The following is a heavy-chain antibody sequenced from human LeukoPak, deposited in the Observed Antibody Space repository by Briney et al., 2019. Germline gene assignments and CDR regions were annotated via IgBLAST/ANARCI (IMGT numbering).Heavy chain of an antibody. D-gene: IGHD1-14*01. CDR1: GFTFRDHY. CDR2: ISSSHYT. CDR3: VRETTEGAKDY. J-gene: IGHJ4*02. Sequence: KPGGSLRLSCAASGFTFRDHYMGWVRQAPGQGLAWVSYISSSHYTNYVVSVRGRFIISRDNVKDSLYLQMNSLRVDDTAIYYCVRETTEGAKDYWGQGTQVTVSS. V-gene: IGHV3-11*05.